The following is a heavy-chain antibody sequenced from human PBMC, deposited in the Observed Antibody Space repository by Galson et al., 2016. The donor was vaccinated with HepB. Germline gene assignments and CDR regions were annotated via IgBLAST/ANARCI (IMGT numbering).Heavy chain of an antibody. CDR2: LSNYNGKT. V-gene: IGHV1-18*01. Sequence: SVKVSCKASGNTFTNYGINWVRQAPGQGLEWMGWLSNYNGKTNYAQRFQGRVTMTTDTSTSTADMELRSLRYDDTAVYYCARGSAIGPAAKFDYWGQGTLVTVSS. D-gene: IGHD3-3*01. CDR3: ARGSAIGPAAKFDY. J-gene: IGHJ4*02. CDR1: GNTFTNYG.